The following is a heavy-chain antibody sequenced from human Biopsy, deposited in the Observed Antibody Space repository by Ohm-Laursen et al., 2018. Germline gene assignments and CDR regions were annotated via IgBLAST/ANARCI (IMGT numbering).Heavy chain of an antibody. CDR2: IYFTGRT. D-gene: IGHD3-22*01. Sequence: SDTLSLTCTVSGGPIDSYYWSWIRQPPGKALEWIGYIYFTGRTSYNPSLKSRVTMSVNTSKKQFSLRLSSVTAADTAVYYCGRREVVITHDAFDTWGQGTMVTVSS. V-gene: IGHV4-59*08. CDR1: GGPIDSYY. J-gene: IGHJ3*02. CDR3: GRREVVITHDAFDT.